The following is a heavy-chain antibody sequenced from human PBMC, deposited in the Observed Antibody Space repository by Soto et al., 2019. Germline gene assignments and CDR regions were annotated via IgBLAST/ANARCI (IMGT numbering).Heavy chain of an antibody. CDR3: AKMGPLQVVVVIPPPYYYYGMDV. J-gene: IGHJ6*02. V-gene: IGHV3-30*18. CDR1: GFTFSSYG. D-gene: IGHD3-22*01. CDR2: ISYDGSNK. Sequence: QVQLVESGGGVVQPGRSLRLSCAASGFTFSSYGMDWVRQAPGKGLEWVAVISYDGSNKYYADSVKGRFTISRDNSKNTLYLQMNSLRAEDTAVYYCAKMGPLQVVVVIPPPYYYYGMDVWGQGTTVTVSS.